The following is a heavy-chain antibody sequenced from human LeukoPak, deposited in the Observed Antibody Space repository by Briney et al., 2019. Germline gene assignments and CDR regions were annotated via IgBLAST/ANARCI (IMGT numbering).Heavy chain of an antibody. D-gene: IGHD3-22*01. CDR1: GGSISSSSYY. J-gene: IGHJ4*02. V-gene: IGHV4-39*01. CDR3: ARQDGYYYDSSGYYGDY. Sequence: SETLSLTCTVSGGSISSSSYYWGWIRQPPGKGLEWIGSIYYSGSTYYNPSLKSRVTISVDTSKNQFSLKLSSVTAADTAVYYCARQDGYYYDSSGYYGDYWGQGTLVTVSS. CDR2: IYYSGST.